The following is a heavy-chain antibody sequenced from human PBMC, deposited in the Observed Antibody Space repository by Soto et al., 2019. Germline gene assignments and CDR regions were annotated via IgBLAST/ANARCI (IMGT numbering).Heavy chain of an antibody. J-gene: IGHJ4*02. Sequence: GGSLRLSCAASGFTFSSYWMSWVRQAPGKGLEWVANIKQDESEKNYLDSVKGRFTISRDTPKKTLYLQMNSLRVEDTAKYYCAKGFRSLEWYSLAPFDYWGQGALVTVSS. CDR3: AKGFRSLEWYSLAPFDY. V-gene: IGHV3-7*03. CDR2: IKQDESEK. CDR1: GFTFSSYW. D-gene: IGHD3-3*01.